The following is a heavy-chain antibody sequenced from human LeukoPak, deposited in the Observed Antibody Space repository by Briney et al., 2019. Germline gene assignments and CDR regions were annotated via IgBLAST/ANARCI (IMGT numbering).Heavy chain of an antibody. CDR2: MNPNSGNT. Sequence: ASVKVSCKASGYTFTSYDINWVRQATGQGLEWMGWMNPNSGNTGYAQKFQGRVTITRNTSISTAYMELSSLRSEDTAVYYCARVTMVRGVIALRRTYYYYYMDVWGKGTTVTVSS. CDR3: ARVTMVRGVIALRRTYYYYYMDV. CDR1: GYTFTSYD. J-gene: IGHJ6*03. D-gene: IGHD3-10*01. V-gene: IGHV1-8*03.